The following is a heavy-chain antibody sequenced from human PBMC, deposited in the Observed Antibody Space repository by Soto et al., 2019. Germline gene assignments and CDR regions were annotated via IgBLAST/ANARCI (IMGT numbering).Heavy chain of an antibody. V-gene: IGHV1-18*01. Sequence: QVQLVQSGAEVKKPGASVKVSCKASGYTFTNYGISWVRQAPGQGLEWMGWISAYNGNINYAQKLQGRVTMTTVTSTSTAYMELSSLRSDDTAMYYCASSDCGGNCYSNFPLDYYYYGMDVWGQGTTVSVSS. CDR2: ISAYNGNI. J-gene: IGHJ6*02. CDR3: ASSDCGGNCYSNFPLDYYYYGMDV. CDR1: GYTFTNYG. D-gene: IGHD2-21*02.